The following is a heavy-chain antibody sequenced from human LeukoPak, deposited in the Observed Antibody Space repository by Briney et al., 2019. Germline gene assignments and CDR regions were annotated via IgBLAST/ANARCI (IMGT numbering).Heavy chain of an antibody. CDR3: ARDVGSTMVRGVILNWFDP. J-gene: IGHJ5*02. D-gene: IGHD3-10*01. CDR1: GGSISSYY. CDR2: IYYSAST. V-gene: IGHV4-59*12. Sequence: PSETLSLTCTVSGGSISSYYWSWIPHPPGKGLEGSGYIYYSASTYYNPSLKSRVTISVDTSKNQFSLKLSSVTAADTAVYYCARDVGSTMVRGVILNWFDPWGQGTLVTVSS.